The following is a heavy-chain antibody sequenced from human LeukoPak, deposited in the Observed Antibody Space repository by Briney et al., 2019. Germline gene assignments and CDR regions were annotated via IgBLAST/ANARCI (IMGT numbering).Heavy chain of an antibody. D-gene: IGHD1-7*01. CDR2: IYSSGST. V-gene: IGHV4-61*02. CDR3: VRGGELADY. CDR1: GGSISSGGYY. Sequence: SETLSLTCTVSGGSISSGGYYWTWIRQPAGEGLEWIGRIYSSGSTNYNPSLKSRVTISIDTSKNQFSLKLSSVTAADTAVYYCVRGGELADYWGQGTLVTVSS. J-gene: IGHJ4*02.